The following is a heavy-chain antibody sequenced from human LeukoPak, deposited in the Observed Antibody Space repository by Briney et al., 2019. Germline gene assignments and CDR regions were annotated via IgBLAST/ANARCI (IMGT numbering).Heavy chain of an antibody. D-gene: IGHD3-22*01. Sequence: KPSETLSLTCTVSGGSISSSSYYWGWIRQPPGKGLEWIGSIYYSGSTYYNPSLKSRVTISVDTSKNQFSLKLSSVTAADTAVYYCARLEEYYDSSGYYWDWFDPWGQGTLVTVSS. CDR3: ARLEEYYDSSGYYWDWFDP. V-gene: IGHV4-39*01. CDR2: IYYSGST. CDR1: GGSISSSSYY. J-gene: IGHJ5*02.